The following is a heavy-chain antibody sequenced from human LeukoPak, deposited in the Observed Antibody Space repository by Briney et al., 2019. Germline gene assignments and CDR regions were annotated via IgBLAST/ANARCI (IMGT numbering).Heavy chain of an antibody. CDR2: ISAYNGNT. D-gene: IGHD3-10*01. CDR3: ARGRELSIRQIHNWFDP. CDR1: GYTFTGYY. J-gene: IGHJ5*02. Sequence: ASVKVSCKASGYTFTGYYMHWVRQAPGQGLEWMGWISAYNGNTNYAQMLQGRVTMTTDTSTSTAYMELRSLRSDDTAVYYCARGRELSIRQIHNWFDPWGQETLVTVSS. V-gene: IGHV1-18*04.